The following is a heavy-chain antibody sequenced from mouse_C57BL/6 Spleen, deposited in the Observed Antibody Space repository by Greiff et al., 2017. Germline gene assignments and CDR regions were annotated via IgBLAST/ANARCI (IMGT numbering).Heavy chain of an antibody. J-gene: IGHJ2*01. V-gene: IGHV1-26*01. CDR2: INPNNGGT. CDR1: GYTFTDYY. CDR3: ARKGPPGGYFDY. D-gene: IGHD3-3*01. Sequence: EVQLQQSGPELVKPGASVKISCKASGYTFTDYYMNWVKQSHGKSLEWIGDINPNNGGTSYNQKFKGKATLTVDKSSSTASMELRSLTSEDSAIYCCARKGPPGGYFDYWGQGTTLTVSS.